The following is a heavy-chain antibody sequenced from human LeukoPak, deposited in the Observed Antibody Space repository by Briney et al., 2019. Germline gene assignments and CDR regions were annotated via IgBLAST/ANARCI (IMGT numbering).Heavy chain of an antibody. J-gene: IGHJ4*02. Sequence: GGSLRLSCAVSGFTVSRNYMSWVRQAPGKGLEWVTNIKPDGSEKYYVDSVKGRFTISRDNAKNSLYLQMNSLRAEDTALYYCARDTVGVTDYWGQGTLVTVSS. CDR1: GFTVSRNY. CDR2: IKPDGSEK. CDR3: ARDTVGVTDY. D-gene: IGHD1-26*01. V-gene: IGHV3-7*01.